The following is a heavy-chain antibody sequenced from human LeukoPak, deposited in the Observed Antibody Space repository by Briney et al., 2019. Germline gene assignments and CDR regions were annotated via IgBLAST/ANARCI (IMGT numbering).Heavy chain of an antibody. CDR2: ISSSGSTI. J-gene: IGHJ4*02. Sequence: TGGSLRLSCAASGFAFSDYYMSWIRQAPGKGLEWVSYISSSGSTIYYADSVKGRFTISRDNAKNSLYLQMNSLRAEDTAVYYCASEAFGGDYFDYWGQGTLVTVSS. D-gene: IGHD3-16*01. CDR1: GFAFSDYY. CDR3: ASEAFGGDYFDY. V-gene: IGHV3-11*04.